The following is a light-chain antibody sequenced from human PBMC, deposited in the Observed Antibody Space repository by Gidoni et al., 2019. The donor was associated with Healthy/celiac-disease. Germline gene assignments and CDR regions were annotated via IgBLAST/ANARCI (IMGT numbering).Light chain of an antibody. CDR3: QQRSNWLWT. V-gene: IGKV3-11*01. CDR2: DAS. Sequence: EIVLTKYPATLSLSPGERATLSCRASQSVSSYLAWYQQKPGQAHRLLIYDASTRATGIPARFSGSGSGTDFTLTISSLEPEDFAVYYCQQRSNWLWTFGQGTKVEIK. CDR1: QSVSSY. J-gene: IGKJ1*01.